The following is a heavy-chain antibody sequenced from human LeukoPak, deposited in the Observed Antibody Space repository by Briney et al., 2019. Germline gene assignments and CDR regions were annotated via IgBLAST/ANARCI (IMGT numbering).Heavy chain of an antibody. CDR1: GFIFSNYS. D-gene: IGHD3-22*01. CDR3: ARDYTYYYDDSGPHYYFDY. Sequence: GGSLRLSCAASGFIFSNYSMNWVRQAPGEGLEWVANINQDGREKYSVDSVKGRFTISRDNAKNSLYLQMNSLRAEDTAVYYCARDYTYYYDDSGPHYYFDYWGQGTLVTVSS. CDR2: INQDGREK. J-gene: IGHJ4*02. V-gene: IGHV3-7*04.